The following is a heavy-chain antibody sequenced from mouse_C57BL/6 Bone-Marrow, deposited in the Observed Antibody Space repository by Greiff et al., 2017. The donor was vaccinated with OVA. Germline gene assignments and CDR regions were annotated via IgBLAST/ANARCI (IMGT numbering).Heavy chain of an antibody. CDR2: IRHKANGYTT. Sequence: DVQLVESGGGLVQPGGSLSLSCAASGFTFTDYYMSWVRQPPGKALEWLGFIRHKANGYTTEYSASVKGRFTIYRDNSQSFLYLQMTALRAEDSATYYCAGYNAYYSNFYWYFDVWGTGTTVTVSS. V-gene: IGHV7-3*01. CDR3: AGYNAYYSNFYWYFDV. CDR1: GFTFTDYY. J-gene: IGHJ1*03. D-gene: IGHD2-5*01.